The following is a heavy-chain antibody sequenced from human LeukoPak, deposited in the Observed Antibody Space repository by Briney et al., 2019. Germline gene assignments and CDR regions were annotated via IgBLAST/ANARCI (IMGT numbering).Heavy chain of an antibody. CDR1: GYTFTSYG. Sequence: ASVKVSCKASGYTFTSYGISWVRQAPGQGLEWMGWISAYNGNTNYAQKLQGRVTMTTDTSTSTAYMELRSLRSDDTAAYYCAARYYYDSSGYYPPWHYWGQGTLVTVSS. V-gene: IGHV1-18*01. J-gene: IGHJ4*02. CDR2: ISAYNGNT. D-gene: IGHD3-22*01. CDR3: AARYYYDSSGYYPPWHY.